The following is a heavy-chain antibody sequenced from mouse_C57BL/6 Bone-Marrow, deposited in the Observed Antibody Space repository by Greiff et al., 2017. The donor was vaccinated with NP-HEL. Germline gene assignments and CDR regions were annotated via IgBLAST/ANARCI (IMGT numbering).Heavy chain of an antibody. D-gene: IGHD4-1*01. CDR2: INPNNGGT. V-gene: IGHV1-26*01. CDR1: GYTFTDYY. CDR3: ARWDWDGFDV. J-gene: IGHJ1*03. Sequence: EVQLQQSGPELVKPGASVKISCKASGYTFTDYYMNWVKQSHGKSLEWIGDINPNNGGTSYNQKFKGKATLTVDKSSSTAYMELRSLTSEDSAVYYCARWDWDGFDVWGTGTTGTVSS.